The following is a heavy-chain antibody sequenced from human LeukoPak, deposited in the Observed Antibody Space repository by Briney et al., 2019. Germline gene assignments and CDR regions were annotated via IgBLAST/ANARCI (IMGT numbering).Heavy chain of an antibody. CDR1: GFTVSSNY. Sequence: GGSLRLSCAASGFTVSSNYMSWVRQAPGKGLEWVSVIYSGGSTYYADSVKGRFTISRDNSKNTLYLQMNSLRAEDTAIYYCAKEVSRTMIVVVITGFDCWGQGTLVTVSS. CDR3: AKEVSRTMIVVVITGFDC. D-gene: IGHD3-22*01. CDR2: IYSGGST. V-gene: IGHV3-53*01. J-gene: IGHJ4*02.